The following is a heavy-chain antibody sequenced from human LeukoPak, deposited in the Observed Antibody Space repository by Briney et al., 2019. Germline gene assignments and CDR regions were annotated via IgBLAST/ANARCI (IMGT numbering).Heavy chain of an antibody. J-gene: IGHJ4*02. Sequence: ASVKVSCKASGYTFTSYGISWVRQAPGQGLEWMGWISAYNGNTIYAQKLQGRVTMTTDTSTSTAYMELRSLRSDDTAVYYCASRSRGSYTFDYWGQGTLVTVSS. CDR2: ISAYNGNT. D-gene: IGHD1-26*01. CDR1: GYTFTSYG. V-gene: IGHV1-18*01. CDR3: ASRSRGSYTFDY.